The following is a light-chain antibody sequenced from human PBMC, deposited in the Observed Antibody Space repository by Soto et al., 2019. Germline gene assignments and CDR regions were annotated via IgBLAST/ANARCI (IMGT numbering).Light chain of an antibody. J-gene: IGKJ1*01. CDR2: GSS. CDR3: QQANSYPWT. Sequence: DIQMTQSPSSVSASVGDSVTITCRASQGVSDWVAWYQQKPGEAPTLLIYGSSSLLSGVPSRFSGTRSGTDFTLTISSLQPEDFATYFCQQANSYPWTFGQGTKVDIK. CDR1: QGVSDW. V-gene: IGKV1-12*01.